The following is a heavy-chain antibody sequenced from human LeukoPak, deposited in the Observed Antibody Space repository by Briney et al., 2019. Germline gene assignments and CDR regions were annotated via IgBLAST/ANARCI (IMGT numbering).Heavy chain of an antibody. Sequence: SETLSLTCTVSGGSISSSSYYWGWIRQPPGKGLEWIGSIYYSGSTYYNPSLKSRVTISVDTSENQFSLKLSSVTAADTAVYYCARHLTYSSSWYKQDYWGQGTLVTVSS. CDR2: IYYSGST. J-gene: IGHJ4*02. V-gene: IGHV4-39*01. D-gene: IGHD6-13*01. CDR1: GGSISSSSYY. CDR3: ARHLTYSSSWYKQDY.